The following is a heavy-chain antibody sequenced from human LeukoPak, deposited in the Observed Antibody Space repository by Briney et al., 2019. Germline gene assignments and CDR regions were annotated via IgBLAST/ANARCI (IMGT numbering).Heavy chain of an antibody. CDR3: ARAWQWLPLDS. J-gene: IGHJ4*02. D-gene: IGHD6-19*01. CDR2: IYHSGST. Sequence: PSETLSLTCAVSGYSISSGYYWGWIRQPPGKGLEWIGSIYHSGSTYYNPSLKSRVTMSVDTSKNQFSLKVTSVTAADTAVYYCARAWQWLPLDSWGQGTLVTVSS. V-gene: IGHV4-38-2*01. CDR1: GYSISSGYY.